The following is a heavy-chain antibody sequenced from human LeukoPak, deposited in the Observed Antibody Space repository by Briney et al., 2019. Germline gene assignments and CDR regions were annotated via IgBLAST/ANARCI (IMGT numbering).Heavy chain of an antibody. CDR1: GHSFTHHG. D-gene: IGHD6-19*01. V-gene: IGHV1-18*01. CDR3: ARDPTNTSGRYAYFDY. J-gene: IGHJ4*02. Sequence: ATVKVSCKTFGHSFTHHGFSWVRQAPGQGLEWMGWISGYNGDTHYAQNFQGRVTLTSDTSTSTVYMELRSLRSDDTAVYYCARDPTNTSGRYAYFDYWGQGALVTVSS. CDR2: ISGYNGDT.